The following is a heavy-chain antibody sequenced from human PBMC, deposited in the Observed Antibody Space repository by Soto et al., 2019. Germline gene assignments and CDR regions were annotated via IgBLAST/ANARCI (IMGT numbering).Heavy chain of an antibody. Sequence: EGSLRLSCAASGFSLSTYGMHWVRQAPGKGLEWVAAMSYEGTKEYYEDSVKGRFTITRDNSRNTLFLQLNSLRAEDTAAYYCAKEYGGTGIDHWGQGTLVTVSS. V-gene: IGHV3-30*18. CDR1: GFSLSTYG. J-gene: IGHJ4*02. CDR3: AKEYGGTGIDH. D-gene: IGHD4-17*01. CDR2: MSYEGTKE.